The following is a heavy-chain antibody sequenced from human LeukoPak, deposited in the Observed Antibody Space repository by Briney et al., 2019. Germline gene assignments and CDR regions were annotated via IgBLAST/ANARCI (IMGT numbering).Heavy chain of an antibody. Sequence: ASVKVSCKASGYTFINYGISWVRQAPGQGLEWMGWISAYNGDTNYAQKVQARLTMTRDTSTSTVYMELSGLRSGDTAVYYCAREIVVVPSAMGFDPWGQGTLVTVSS. CDR1: GYTFINYG. V-gene: IGHV1-18*01. D-gene: IGHD2-2*01. CDR2: ISAYNGDT. J-gene: IGHJ5*02. CDR3: AREIVVVPSAMGFDP.